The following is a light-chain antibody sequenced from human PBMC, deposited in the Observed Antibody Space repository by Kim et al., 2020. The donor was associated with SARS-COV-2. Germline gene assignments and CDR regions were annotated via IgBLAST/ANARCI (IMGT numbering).Light chain of an antibody. Sequence: QSALTQPASVSGSRGQSITISCNGSVGDVGAYNYVSWYQQNPGKAPKLLIYDVNKRPSGVSNRFSGSKSGNTASLTISGLQAQDETDYYCSSRSRTFTYVFGPGTKVTVL. CDR3: SSRSRTFTYV. CDR2: DVN. J-gene: IGLJ1*01. CDR1: VGDVGAYNY. V-gene: IGLV2-14*03.